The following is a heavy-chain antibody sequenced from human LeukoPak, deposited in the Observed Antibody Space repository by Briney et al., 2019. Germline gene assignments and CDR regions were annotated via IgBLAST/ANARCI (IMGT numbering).Heavy chain of an antibody. CDR1: VGSICSGSYY. J-gene: IGHJ3*02. CDR2: IYTSGSN. D-gene: IGHD2-21*02. Sequence: SETLSLTRSVSVGSICSGSYYWSSIRQPAGKGLGWIGCIYTSGSNNYKPPFKSRVTISVDTSRNQFSLKLTSVNAADTAVYYCARVGLRCGGYCNDAFDIWGQGTMVTVSS. V-gene: IGHV4-61*02. CDR3: ARVGLRCGGYCNDAFDI.